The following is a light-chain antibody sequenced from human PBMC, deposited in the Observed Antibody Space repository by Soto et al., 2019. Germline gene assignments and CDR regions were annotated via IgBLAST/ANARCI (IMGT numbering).Light chain of an antibody. V-gene: IGKV1-33*01. CDR3: KQYDSGLIT. CDR2: DAS. CDR1: QDISNY. Sequence: DLQMTQFPSSLHASVGDRVTITCQASQDISNYLNWYQQKPGKAPKLLIYDASNLETGVQSRFSGRGVGTDFTLTIRSLQPEDVATDYCKQYDSGLITFGQGTRLEI. J-gene: IGKJ5*01.